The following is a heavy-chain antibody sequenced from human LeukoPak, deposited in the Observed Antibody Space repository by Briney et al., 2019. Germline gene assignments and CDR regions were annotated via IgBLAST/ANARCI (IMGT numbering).Heavy chain of an antibody. V-gene: IGHV4-4*07. CDR1: VVSMNGYY. Sequence: SETLPLTCSVSVVSMNGYYWSWLRQSAGNRLEWIGHVDSSGNTNYNPSLESRVTMSVDTSKKQFSLKLTSVTAADMAVYYCARSSSSGWGFRFDPWGQGTLVTVSS. J-gene: IGHJ5*02. CDR3: ARSSSSGWGFRFDP. CDR2: VDSSGNT. D-gene: IGHD6-19*01.